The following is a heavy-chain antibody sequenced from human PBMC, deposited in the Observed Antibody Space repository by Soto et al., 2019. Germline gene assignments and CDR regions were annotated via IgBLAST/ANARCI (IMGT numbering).Heavy chain of an antibody. CDR3: ARDLIAAAGSIDY. J-gene: IGHJ4*02. D-gene: IGHD6-13*01. CDR2: ISSSSSYI. CDR1: GFTFSSYS. V-gene: IGHV3-21*01. Sequence: ASVKVSCAASGFTFSSYSMNWVRQAPGKGLEWVSSISSSSSYIYYADSVKGRFTISRDNAKNSLYLQMNSLRAEDTAVYYCARDLIAAAGSIDYWGQGTLVTVSS.